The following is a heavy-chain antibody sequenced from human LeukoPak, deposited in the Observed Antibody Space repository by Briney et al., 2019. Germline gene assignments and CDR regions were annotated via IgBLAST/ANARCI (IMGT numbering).Heavy chain of an antibody. CDR1: GFTFSSAD. CDR2: IGTGGDT. J-gene: IGHJ6*02. D-gene: IGHD6-19*01. Sequence: PGGSLRLSCAASGFTFSSADLHWVRQVTGKGLEWVSAIGTGGDTYYADSVRGRFTISRDNAKNSLYLQMNSLRAEDTAVYYCARDRWSSGWYREYGMDVWGQGTTVTVSS. CDR3: ARDRWSSGWYREYGMDV. V-gene: IGHV3-13*01.